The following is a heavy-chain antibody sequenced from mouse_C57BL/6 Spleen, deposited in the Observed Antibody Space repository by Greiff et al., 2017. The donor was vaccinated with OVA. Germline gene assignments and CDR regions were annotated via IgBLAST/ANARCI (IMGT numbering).Heavy chain of an antibody. D-gene: IGHD1-1*01. CDR2: IDPSDSYT. CDR3: ARKGGYYGSSFYWYFDV. Sequence: QVQLQQSGAELVKPGASVKLSCKASGYTFTSYWMQWVKQRPGQGLEWIGEIDPSDSYTNYNQKFKGKATLTVDTSSSTAYMQLSSLTSEDSAVYYCARKGGYYGSSFYWYFDVWGTGTTVTVSS. CDR1: GYTFTSYW. J-gene: IGHJ1*03. V-gene: IGHV1-50*01.